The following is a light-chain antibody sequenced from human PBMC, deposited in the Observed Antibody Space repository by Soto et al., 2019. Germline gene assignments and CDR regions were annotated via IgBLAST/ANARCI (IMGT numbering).Light chain of an antibody. V-gene: IGLV1-47*01. CDR3: GAWDDTLSAVV. J-gene: IGLJ2*01. CDR1: GSNIGSNS. Sequence: QSALTQPPSASGSPGQSITISCSGSGSNIGSNSVYWYQHLPGTAPKLLTYRNDQRPSGVPDRFSGSKSGTSASLAISGLRSDDEADYYCGAWDDTLSAVVFGGGTKLTVL. CDR2: RND.